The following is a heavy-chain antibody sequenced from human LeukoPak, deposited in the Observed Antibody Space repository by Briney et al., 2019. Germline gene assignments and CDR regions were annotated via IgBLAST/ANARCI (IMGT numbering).Heavy chain of an antibody. D-gene: IGHD3/OR15-3a*01. V-gene: IGHV4-39*01. Sequence: KASETLSLTCTVSGGSISSSPYYWGWIRQPPGKGLEWIATIYYTGSAYYNPSLKSRVTISVDTSKNHFSLKLSSVTAADTAVYYCASGPFDFLTGYLYYFDYWGQGTLVTVSS. CDR1: GGSISSSPYY. CDR3: ASGPFDFLTGYLYYFDY. CDR2: IYYTGSA. J-gene: IGHJ4*02.